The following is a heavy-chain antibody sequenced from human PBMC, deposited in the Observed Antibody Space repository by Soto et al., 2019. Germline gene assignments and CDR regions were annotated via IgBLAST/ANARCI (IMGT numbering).Heavy chain of an antibody. V-gene: IGHV1-69*12. Sequence: QVQLVQSGAEVKKPGSSVKVSCKASGGTFSSYAISWVRQAPGQWLEWMGGIIPIFGTANYAQKFQGRVTITADESTSTAYLELSSLRSEDTAVYYCARLLHGYSPVFDYWGQGTLVTVSS. CDR3: ARLLHGYSPVFDY. CDR2: IIPIFGTA. CDR1: GGTFSSYA. J-gene: IGHJ4*02. D-gene: IGHD5-18*01.